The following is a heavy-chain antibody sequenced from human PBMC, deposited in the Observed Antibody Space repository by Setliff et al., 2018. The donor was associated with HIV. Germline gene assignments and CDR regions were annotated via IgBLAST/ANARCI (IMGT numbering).Heavy chain of an antibody. CDR2: INAGNGNT. D-gene: IGHD6-19*01. Sequence: GASVKVSCKASGYTFTNYAMHWLRQAPGQRLEWMGWINAGNGNTRYSEEFQGRVSIARDPSASTAYMALSSLRSEDTAVYYCARVQTMAVAGTQDYYMDVWGKGTTVTVSS. J-gene: IGHJ6*03. CDR3: ARVQTMAVAGTQDYYMDV. CDR1: GYTFTNYA. V-gene: IGHV1-3*01.